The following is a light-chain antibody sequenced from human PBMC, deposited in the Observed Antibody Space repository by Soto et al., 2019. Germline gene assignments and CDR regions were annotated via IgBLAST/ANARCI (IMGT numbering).Light chain of an antibody. Sequence: EIVLTQSPGTLSLSPGERATLSCRASQSVSSTNLAWYQQRPGQAPRLLIFGASNRATGVPARFSGSGSGTDFTLAISRLEPEDFAVYYCQQFGSSPLLTFGGGTNVEIK. CDR3: QQFGSSPLLT. V-gene: IGKV3-20*01. CDR1: QSVSSTN. CDR2: GAS. J-gene: IGKJ4*01.